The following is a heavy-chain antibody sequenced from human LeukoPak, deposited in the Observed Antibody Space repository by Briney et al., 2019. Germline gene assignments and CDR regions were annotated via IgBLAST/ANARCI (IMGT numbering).Heavy chain of an antibody. D-gene: IGHD3-3*01. CDR1: GGSFSGYY. Sequence: SKTLSLTCAVYGGSFSGYYWSWIRQPPGKGLEWIGSIYYSGSTYYNPSLKSRVTISVDTSKNQFSLKLNSVTAADTAVYYCARDPDFWSGYYNFDYWGQGTLVTVSS. CDR3: ARDPDFWSGYYNFDY. CDR2: IYYSGST. V-gene: IGHV4-34*01. J-gene: IGHJ4*02.